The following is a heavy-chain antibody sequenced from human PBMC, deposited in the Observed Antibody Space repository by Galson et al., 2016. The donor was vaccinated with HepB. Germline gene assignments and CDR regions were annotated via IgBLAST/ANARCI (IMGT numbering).Heavy chain of an antibody. Sequence: SLRLSCAASGFTFSNYSMNWVRQAPGKGLEWVSSISSSSSYIYYADSGKGRFTISRDNAKNSLYLQMNSLRAEDTAVYYCARGESNSNYYWFDSWGQGTLVTVSS. V-gene: IGHV3-21*01. CDR2: ISSSSSYI. J-gene: IGHJ5*01. CDR3: ARGESNSNYYWFDS. D-gene: IGHD4-11*01. CDR1: GFTFSNYS.